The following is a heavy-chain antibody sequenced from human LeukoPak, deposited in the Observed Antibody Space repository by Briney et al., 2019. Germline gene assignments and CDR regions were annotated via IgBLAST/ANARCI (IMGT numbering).Heavy chain of an antibody. CDR2: IYYSGST. CDR1: GGSISSSSYY. D-gene: IGHD6-19*01. Sequence: SETLSLTCTVSGGSISSSSYYWGWIRQPPGKGLEWIGSIYYSGSTYYNPSLKSRVTISVDTSKNQFSLKLSSVTAADTAVYYCAKDFLAGRYDAFHIWGQGTMVTVSS. J-gene: IGHJ3*02. CDR3: AKDFLAGRYDAFHI. V-gene: IGHV4-39*07.